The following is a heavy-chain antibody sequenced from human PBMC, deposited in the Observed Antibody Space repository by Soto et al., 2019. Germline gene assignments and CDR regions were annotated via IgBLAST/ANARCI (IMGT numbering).Heavy chain of an antibody. CDR3: ARGVCSGGSCYFDY. CDR2: INPNSGGT. J-gene: IGHJ4*02. Sequence: ASVKVSCKASGYTFTGHYMHWVRQAPGQGLEWMGWINPNSGGTNYAQKFQGWVTMTRDTSISTAYMELSRLRSDDTAVYYCARGVCSGGSCYFDYWGQGTLVTVSS. D-gene: IGHD2-15*01. CDR1: GYTFTGHY. V-gene: IGHV1-2*04.